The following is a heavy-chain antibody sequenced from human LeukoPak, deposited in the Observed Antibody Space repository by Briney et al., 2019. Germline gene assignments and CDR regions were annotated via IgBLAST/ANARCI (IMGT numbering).Heavy chain of an antibody. D-gene: IGHD2-15*01. CDR1: GGSFSGYY. J-gene: IGHJ4*02. CDR3: AREDGYCSGGNCYSYFDS. V-gene: IGHV3-7*01. CDR2: IKKTGSET. Sequence: ETLSLTCAVYGGSFSGYYWSWIRQPPGKGLEWVAYIKKTGSETYYVDSVKGRFTITRDNTRNSLFLQMYSLRAEDTAMYFCAREDGYCSGGNCYSYFDSWGQGTLVTVSS.